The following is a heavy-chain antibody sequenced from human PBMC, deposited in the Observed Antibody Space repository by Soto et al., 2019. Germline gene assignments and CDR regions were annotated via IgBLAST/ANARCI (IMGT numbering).Heavy chain of an antibody. Sequence: SVKVSCKASGGTFSSYAISWVRQAPGQGLEWMGGIIPIFGTANYAQKFQGRVMITADESTSTAYMELSSLRSEDTAVYYCARGGIAARRDYYYYYGMDVWGQGTTVTVSS. J-gene: IGHJ6*02. D-gene: IGHD6-6*01. V-gene: IGHV1-69*13. CDR2: IIPIFGTA. CDR1: GGTFSSYA. CDR3: ARGGIAARRDYYYYYGMDV.